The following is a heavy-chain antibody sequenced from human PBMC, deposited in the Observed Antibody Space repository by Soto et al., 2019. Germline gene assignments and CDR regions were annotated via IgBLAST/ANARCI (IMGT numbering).Heavy chain of an antibody. J-gene: IGHJ4*02. Sequence: SVKVSCKASGGTFSSYAISWVRQAPGQGLEWMGGIIPIFGTANYAQKFQSRVTITADNSTSTVYMELSSLRSEDTAVYYCARSLQLASRGYFDYWGQGTMVTVSS. CDR2: IIPIFGTA. CDR3: ARSLQLASRGYFDY. V-gene: IGHV1-69*06. D-gene: IGHD5-18*01. CDR1: GGTFSSYA.